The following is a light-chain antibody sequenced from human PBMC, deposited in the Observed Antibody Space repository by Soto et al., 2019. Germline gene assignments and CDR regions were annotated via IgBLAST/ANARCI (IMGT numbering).Light chain of an antibody. CDR2: GAS. Sequence: EILMTQSPATLSVSPGERATLSCRASQNVGSHVAWYQQKPGQAPRLFIYGASTRATGIPARFSGSGSGTEFTLTISSLQSEDFAIYYCQQYYNWPPLTCGGGTKVEIQ. V-gene: IGKV3-15*01. CDR3: QQYYNWPPLT. J-gene: IGKJ4*01. CDR1: QNVGSH.